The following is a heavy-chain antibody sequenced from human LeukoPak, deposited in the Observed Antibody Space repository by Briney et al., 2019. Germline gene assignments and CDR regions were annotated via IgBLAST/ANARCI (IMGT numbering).Heavy chain of an antibody. CDR2: ISWNSGSI. D-gene: IGHD3-9*01. J-gene: IGHJ4*02. Sequence: PAGGSLRLSCAASGFTFDDYAMHWVRQAPGKGLEWVSGISWNSGSIGYADSVKGRFTISRDNAKNSLYLQMNSLRAEDTALYYCARDYDILTGYYPIDYWGQGTLVTVSS. CDR1: GFTFDDYA. V-gene: IGHV3-9*01. CDR3: ARDYDILTGYYPIDY.